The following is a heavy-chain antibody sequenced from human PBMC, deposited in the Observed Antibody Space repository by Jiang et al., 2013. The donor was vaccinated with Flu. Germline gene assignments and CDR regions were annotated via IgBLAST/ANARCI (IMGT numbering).Heavy chain of an antibody. CDR1: GNTFSTYA. CDR2: INTNTGRP. J-gene: IGHJ5*02. CDR3: TRVQRVQGNWFDP. Sequence: GNTFSTYAINWVRQAPGQGLEWMGWINTNTGRPTSAQGFTGRFVFSFDTSVNTAYLHIDSLKPEDTAVYYCTRVQRVQGNWFDPWGQGTLLTVSS. V-gene: IGHV7-4-1*01. D-gene: IGHD3-10*01.